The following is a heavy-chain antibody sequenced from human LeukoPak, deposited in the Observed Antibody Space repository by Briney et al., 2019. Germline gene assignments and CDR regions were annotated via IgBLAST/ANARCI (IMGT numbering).Heavy chain of an antibody. CDR1: GGTFSSYA. J-gene: IGHJ4*02. CDR2: IIPIFGIA. D-gene: IGHD3-22*01. Sequence: SVKVSCKASGGTFSSYAISWVRQAPGQGLEWMGKIIPIFGIANYTQKFQGRVTITADKSTSTAYMELSSLRSEDTAVYYCASAPSGYDSSGYYPEFDYWGQGTLVTVSS. V-gene: IGHV1-69*04. CDR3: ASAPSGYDSSGYYPEFDY.